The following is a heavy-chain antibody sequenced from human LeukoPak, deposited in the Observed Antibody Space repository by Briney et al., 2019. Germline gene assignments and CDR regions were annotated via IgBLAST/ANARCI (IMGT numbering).Heavy chain of an antibody. Sequence: PGGSLRLSCAASGFTFSSYGMHWVRQAPGKGLEWVAVISYDGSNKYYADSVKGRFTISRDNSKNTLYLQMNSLGAEDTAVYYCAKDMSAGVVTAIAALPDYWGQGTLVTVSS. V-gene: IGHV3-30*18. D-gene: IGHD2-21*02. CDR3: AKDMSAGVVTAIAALPDY. J-gene: IGHJ4*02. CDR1: GFTFSSYG. CDR2: ISYDGSNK.